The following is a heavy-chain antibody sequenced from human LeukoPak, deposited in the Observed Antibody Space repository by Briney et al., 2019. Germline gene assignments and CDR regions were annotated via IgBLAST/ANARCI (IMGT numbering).Heavy chain of an antibody. J-gene: IGHJ5*02. CDR2: IYHSGGT. CDR1: GGSISSGGYS. D-gene: IGHD1-7*01. V-gene: IGHV4-30-2*01. CDR3: ARYTGTTVSWFDP. Sequence: SETLSLTCAVSGGSISSGGYSWSWIRQPPGKGLEWIGYIYHSGGTYYNPSLKSRVTISVDRSKNQFSLKLSSVTAADTAVYYCARYTGTTVSWFDPWGQGTLVTVSS.